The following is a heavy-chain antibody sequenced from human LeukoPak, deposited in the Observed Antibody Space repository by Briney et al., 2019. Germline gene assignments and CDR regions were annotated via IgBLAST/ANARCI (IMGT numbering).Heavy chain of an antibody. D-gene: IGHD6-19*01. V-gene: IGHV4-59*08. J-gene: IGHJ3*02. CDR2: IYYSGST. Sequence: PSETLSLTCTVSGGSISSYYWSWIRQPPGKGLEWIGYIYYSGSTSYNPSLKSRVTISVDTSKNQFSLKLSSVTAADTAVYYCARNGWSDAFDIWGQGTMVTVSS. CDR3: ARNGWSDAFDI. CDR1: GGSISSYY.